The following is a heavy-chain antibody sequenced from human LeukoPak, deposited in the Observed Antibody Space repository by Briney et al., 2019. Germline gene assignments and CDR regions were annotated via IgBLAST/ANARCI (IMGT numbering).Heavy chain of an antibody. CDR1: GYTLTELS. CDR3: ATWLLQNQIAAAGTNY. V-gene: IGHV1-24*01. CDR2: FDPEDGET. D-gene: IGHD6-13*01. J-gene: IGHJ4*02. Sequence: ASVKVSCKVSGYTLTELSLHWVRQAPGKGLEWMGGFDPEDGETIYAQKFQGRVTMTEDTSTDTAYMELSSLRSEDTAVYYCATWLLQNQIAAAGTNYWGQGTLVTVSS.